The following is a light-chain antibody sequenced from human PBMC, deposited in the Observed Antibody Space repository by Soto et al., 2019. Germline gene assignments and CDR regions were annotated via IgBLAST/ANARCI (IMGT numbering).Light chain of an antibody. CDR1: NIGRKS. Sequence: SYELTQPPSVSVAPGQTAKITCGGNNIGRKSVHWYQQRPGQAPVLVVYDDRDRPSGIPERFSGSNSGNTATLIISRVEAGDEADYYCQVWGSNIDHVVIGGGTKLT. CDR3: QVWGSNIDHVV. J-gene: IGLJ3*02. CDR2: DDR. V-gene: IGLV3-21*02.